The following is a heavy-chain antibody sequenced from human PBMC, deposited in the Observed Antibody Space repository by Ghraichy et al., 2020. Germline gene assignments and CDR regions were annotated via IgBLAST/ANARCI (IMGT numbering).Heavy chain of an antibody. D-gene: IGHD6-25*01. V-gene: IGHV2-5*02. CDR3: AHRQLAATFDS. CDR2: IYWDDDK. J-gene: IGHJ4*02. Sequence: SGPTLVKPTQTLTLTCSFSGFSLSASGEGVGWIRQPPGKALEWLAVIYWDDDKRYSPSLKSRLTITQDSSKNQVVLTMTGMDPVDTATYFCAHRQLAATFDSWGQGILVTVSS. CDR1: GFSLSASGEG.